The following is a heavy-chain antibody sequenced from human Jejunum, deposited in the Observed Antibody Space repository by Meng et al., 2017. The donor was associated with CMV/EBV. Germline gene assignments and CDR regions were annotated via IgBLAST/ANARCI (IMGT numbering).Heavy chain of an antibody. V-gene: IGHV3-23*01. Sequence: SCAASGFTFSSYALNWVRQAPGKGLEWVSGIRHDGGTFYAASVKGRFTISRDNSKNTLYLQMNSLRAEDTAVYYCAKATDFDYWGQGTRVTVSS. CDR3: AKATDFDY. CDR2: IRHDGGT. CDR1: GFTFSSYA. J-gene: IGHJ4*02. D-gene: IGHD4-11*01.